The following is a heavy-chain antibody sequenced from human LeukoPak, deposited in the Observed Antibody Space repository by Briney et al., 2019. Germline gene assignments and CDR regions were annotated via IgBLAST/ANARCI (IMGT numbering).Heavy chain of an antibody. CDR3: ARDYYYDSSGPIGY. Sequence: GGSLRLSCAASGFTFSSYSMNWVRQAPGKGLEWVSYISSSGSTIYYADSVKGRFTISRDNAKNSLYLQMNSLRAEDTAVYYCARDYYYDSSGPIGYWGQGTLVTVSS. CDR1: GFTFSSYS. CDR2: ISSSGSTI. V-gene: IGHV3-48*04. J-gene: IGHJ4*02. D-gene: IGHD3-22*01.